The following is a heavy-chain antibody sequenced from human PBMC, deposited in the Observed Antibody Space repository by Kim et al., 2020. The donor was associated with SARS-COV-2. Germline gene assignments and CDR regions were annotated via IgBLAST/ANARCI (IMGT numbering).Heavy chain of an antibody. J-gene: IGHJ4*02. CDR2: ISWNSGSI. Sequence: GGSLRLSCAASGFTFDDYAMHWVRQAPGKGLEWVSGISWNSGSIGYADSVKGRFTISRDNAKNSLYLQMNSLRAEDTALYYCAKAFYGSGSYFFDYWGQG. V-gene: IGHV3-9*01. CDR1: GFTFDDYA. D-gene: IGHD3-10*01. CDR3: AKAFYGSGSYFFDY.